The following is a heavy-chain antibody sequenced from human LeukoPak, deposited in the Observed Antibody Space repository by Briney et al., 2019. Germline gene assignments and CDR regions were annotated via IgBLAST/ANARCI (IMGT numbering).Heavy chain of an antibody. D-gene: IGHD6-6*01. J-gene: IGHJ4*02. Sequence: PGGSLRLSCSASGFTFNSYAMSWVRQAPGKGLEWVSAISAGGDTTYTADSVKGRFTISRDNSKNTVSLHMDSLRVEDTAVYYCAGISYSGTWPVGYWGQGTLVTVTA. CDR2: ISAGGDTT. CDR3: AGISYSGTWPVGY. V-gene: IGHV3-23*01. CDR1: GFTFNSYA.